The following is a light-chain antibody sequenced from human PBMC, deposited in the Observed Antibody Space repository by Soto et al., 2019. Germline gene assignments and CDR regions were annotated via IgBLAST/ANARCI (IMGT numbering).Light chain of an antibody. CDR3: SSYTSISTLEV. CDR1: SSDIGGYNY. V-gene: IGLV2-14*03. Sequence: QSALTQPASVSGSPGQSITISCTGTSSDIGGYNYVSWYQHRPGKAPKLMIYDVSNRPSGVSSRFSSSKSGNTASLTISGLQPEDEADYYCSSYTSISTLEVFGGGTKVTVL. CDR2: DVS. J-gene: IGLJ2*01.